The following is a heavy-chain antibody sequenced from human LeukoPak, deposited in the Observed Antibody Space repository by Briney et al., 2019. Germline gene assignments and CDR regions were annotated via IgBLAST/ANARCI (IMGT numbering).Heavy chain of an antibody. D-gene: IGHD6-6*01. CDR3: ARWGREYSNSGSTYNWFDP. V-gene: IGHV4-4*07. CDR1: GGSITNYY. J-gene: IGHJ5*02. Sequence: SETLSLTCTVSGGSITNYYWSWIRQPAGKGLEWIGRIYASGSTNYNPSLKSRVTMSVDTSKNQFSLKLSSVTAADTAVYYCARWGREYSNSGSTYNWFDPWGQGTLVTVSS. CDR2: IYASGST.